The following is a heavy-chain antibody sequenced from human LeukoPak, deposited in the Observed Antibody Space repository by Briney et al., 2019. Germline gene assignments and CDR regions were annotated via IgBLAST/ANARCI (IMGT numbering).Heavy chain of an antibody. CDR3: ARDRVITIFGVVHDDFDI. CDR1: GYSISSGYY. J-gene: IGHJ3*02. D-gene: IGHD3-3*01. Sequence: PSETLSLTCTVSGYSISSGYYWGWIRQPPGKGLEWIGSIYHSGSTYYNPSLKSRVTISVDTSKNQFSLKLSSVTAADTAVYYCARDRVITIFGVVHDDFDIWGQGTMVTVSS. CDR2: IYHSGST. V-gene: IGHV4-38-2*02.